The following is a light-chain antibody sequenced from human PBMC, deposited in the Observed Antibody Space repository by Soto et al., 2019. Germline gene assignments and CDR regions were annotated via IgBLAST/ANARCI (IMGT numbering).Light chain of an antibody. J-gene: IGKJ4*01. CDR2: DAS. V-gene: IGKV3-11*01. Sequence: EIVLTQSPATLSLSPGERATLSCRASQSVSSYLAWYQQKPGQAPRLLIYDASNRATVIPARFSGSGSGTDFALAISSLAPEDFAVYYCQQRSNWPLFGGGTKVEIK. CDR1: QSVSSY. CDR3: QQRSNWPL.